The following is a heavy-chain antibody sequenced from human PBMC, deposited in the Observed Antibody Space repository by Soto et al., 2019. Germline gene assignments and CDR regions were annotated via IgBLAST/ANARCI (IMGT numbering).Heavy chain of an antibody. J-gene: IGHJ4*02. CDR1: GGSLTGYY. CDR2: IKDGGIT. V-gene: IGHV4-34*01. D-gene: IGHD5-12*01. Sequence: QVQLQQWGAGLLKPSETLSLTCAVNGGSLTGYYWSWIRQPPGKGLEWIGEIKDGGITNYSPSLKSRVTISADTPKHQFSLKLNSVTAADTAVYYCARGQEGIVATHWDQGTLVTVSS. CDR3: ARGQEGIVATH.